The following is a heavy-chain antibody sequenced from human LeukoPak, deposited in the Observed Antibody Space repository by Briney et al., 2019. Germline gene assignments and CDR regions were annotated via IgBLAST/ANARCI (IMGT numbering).Heavy chain of an antibody. CDR3: AREEVVVAGTHYYGMDV. J-gene: IGHJ6*02. CDR1: GDRVSSNSAA. CDR2: TYYRSKLYN. Sequence: SQTLSPTCAISGDRVSSNSAAWSWVRQSPSRGLEWLGRTYYRSKLYNDYAGCVKSQIIINPDTSKNQFSLQLNSVTPEDTAVYYCAREEVVVAGTHYYGMDVWGQGTTVTVSS. V-gene: IGHV6-1*01. D-gene: IGHD2-15*01.